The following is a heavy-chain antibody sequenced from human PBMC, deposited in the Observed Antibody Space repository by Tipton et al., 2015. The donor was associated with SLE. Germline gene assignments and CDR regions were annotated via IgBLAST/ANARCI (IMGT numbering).Heavy chain of an antibody. CDR3: ARGGITIFGVVISPYYMDV. Sequence: TLSLTCTVSGGSISSSSYYWSWIRQPPGKGLEWIGYIYYSGSTNYNPSLKSRVTISVDTSKNQFSLKLSSVTAADTAVYYCARGGITIFGVVISPYYMDVWGKGTTVTVSS. D-gene: IGHD3-3*01. CDR2: IYYSGST. V-gene: IGHV4-61*01. J-gene: IGHJ6*03. CDR1: GGSISSSSYY.